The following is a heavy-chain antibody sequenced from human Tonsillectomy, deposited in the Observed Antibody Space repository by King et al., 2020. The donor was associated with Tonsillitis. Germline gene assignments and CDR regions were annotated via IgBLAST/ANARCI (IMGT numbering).Heavy chain of an antibody. CDR3: ARVTGSLGPNAYTWFDP. CDR2: IYYSGST. D-gene: IGHD1-1*01. CDR1: GGSISSYY. V-gene: IGHV4-59*01. J-gene: IGHJ5*02. Sequence: VQLQESGPGLVKPSETLSLTCTVSGGSISSYYWSWIRQPPGKGLEWIGYIYYSGSTNYNPSLKSRVTISVDTSKNQFSLKLSSVTAADTAVYYCARVTGSLGPNAYTWFDPWGQGTLVTVSS.